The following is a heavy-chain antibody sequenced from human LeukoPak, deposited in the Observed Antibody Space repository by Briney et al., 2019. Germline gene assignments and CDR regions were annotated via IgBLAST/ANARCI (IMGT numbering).Heavy chain of an antibody. CDR2: INPNSGGT. CDR1: GYTFTGYY. D-gene: IGHD5-18*01. Sequence: ASVKVSCKASGYTFTGYYMHWVRQAPGQGLEWMGWINPNSGGTNYAQKFQGRVTMTRDTSISTAYMELSRLRSDDTAVYYCAREDTAMANFDYWGQGTLVTVSS. CDR3: AREDTAMANFDY. V-gene: IGHV1-2*02. J-gene: IGHJ4*02.